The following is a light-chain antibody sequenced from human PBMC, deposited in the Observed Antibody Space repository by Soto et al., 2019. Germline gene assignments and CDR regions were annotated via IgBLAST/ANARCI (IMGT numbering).Light chain of an antibody. J-gene: IGKJ1*01. CDR2: DVS. V-gene: IGKV3-15*01. CDR1: ETVSTN. CDR3: QQYNSWPQT. Sequence: ETVLTQSPATLTVSPAERVTLSCRASETVSTNLAWYQQRPGQAPRLLIYDVSTGATGIPARFSGGRSGKEFTITISSLQSEDFGVYYCQQYNSWPQTFGQGTKVDIK.